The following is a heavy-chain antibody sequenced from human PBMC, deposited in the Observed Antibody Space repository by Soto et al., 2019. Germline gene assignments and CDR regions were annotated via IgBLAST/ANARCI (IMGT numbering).Heavy chain of an antibody. D-gene: IGHD3-10*01. Sequence: SETLSLTCTVSGGSISSSSYYWGWIRQPPGKGLEWIGSIYYSGSTYYNPSLKSRVTISVDTSKNQFSLKLSSVTAADTAVYYCARPLQLLWFGDLSSAGDYYYGMHVPGKATTLPVSS. V-gene: IGHV4-39*01. CDR1: GGSISSSSYY. CDR3: ARPLQLLWFGDLSSAGDYYYGMHV. J-gene: IGHJ6*04. CDR2: IYYSGST.